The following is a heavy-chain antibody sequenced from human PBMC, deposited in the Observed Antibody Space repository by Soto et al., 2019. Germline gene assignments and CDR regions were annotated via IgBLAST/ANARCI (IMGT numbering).Heavy chain of an antibody. D-gene: IGHD6-13*01. Sequence: QVQLVQSGAEVKKPGSSVKVSCKASGGTFSSYAISWVRQAPGQGLEWMGGIIPIFGTANYAQKFQGRVTITADDSTSTAYMELSSLRSEVTDVYDCARDGYSSRPHPHYYYYGMDVWGQGTTVTVSS. CDR3: ARDGYSSRPHPHYYYYGMDV. V-gene: IGHV1-69*12. J-gene: IGHJ6*02. CDR2: IIPIFGTA. CDR1: GGTFSSYA.